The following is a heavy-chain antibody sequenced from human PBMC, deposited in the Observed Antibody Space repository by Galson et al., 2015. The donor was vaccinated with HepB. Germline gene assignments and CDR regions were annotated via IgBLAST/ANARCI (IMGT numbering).Heavy chain of an antibody. CDR1: GGSISSYY. V-gene: IGHV4-59*01. D-gene: IGHD2-2*01. CDR3: ARYCSSTTCYDNYSYCYGMDV. CDR2: IYYTGST. J-gene: IGHJ6*02. Sequence: SETLSLTCTVSGGSISSYYWSWIRQPPGKGLEWIGYIYYTGSTNYNPSLKSRVTISVDTSKIQFSLKLSSVTAADTAVYYCARYCSSTTCYDNYSYCYGMDVWGQGTTVTVSS.